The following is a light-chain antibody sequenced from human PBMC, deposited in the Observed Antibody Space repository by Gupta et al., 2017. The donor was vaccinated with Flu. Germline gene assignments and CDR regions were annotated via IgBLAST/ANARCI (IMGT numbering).Light chain of an antibody. CDR2: NDT. V-gene: IGLV3-25*01. CDR3: HSADSTSTYYV. CDR1: ALRNQY. Sequence: GRTARITCSGDALRNQYDYWFQQKADQAPTLLIFNDTERMSGVPERFSGSTSGSTVTLTISGVQTEEEADYFCHSADSTSTYYVFGSGTTVTVL. J-gene: IGLJ1*01.